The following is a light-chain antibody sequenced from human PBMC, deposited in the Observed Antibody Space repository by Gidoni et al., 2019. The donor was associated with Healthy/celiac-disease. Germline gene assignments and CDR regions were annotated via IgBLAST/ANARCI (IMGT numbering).Light chain of an antibody. V-gene: IGKV3-15*01. CDR2: GAS. CDR3: QQYNNWPPYT. Sequence: IVMTQSPATLSVSPGARATLSCRASQSVSSNLALYQQKPGQAPRLLIYGASTRATGIPARFSGSGSGTEFTLTISSLQSEDFAVYYCQQYNNWPPYTFXQXTKLEIK. J-gene: IGKJ2*01. CDR1: QSVSSN.